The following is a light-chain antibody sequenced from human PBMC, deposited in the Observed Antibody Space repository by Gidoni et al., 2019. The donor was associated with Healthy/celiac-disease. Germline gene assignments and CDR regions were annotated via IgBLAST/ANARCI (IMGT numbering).Light chain of an antibody. CDR3: AAWDDSLNGSLV. Sequence: QSVLTQPPSASGTPGQRVTISCSGSSSNIGSNTVNWYQQLPGTAPKRLIYSNNQRPSGVPDRFSGSKSGTSASLAISGLQSEDEADYYCAAWDDSLNGSLVFGGGTKLTVL. J-gene: IGLJ3*02. V-gene: IGLV1-44*01. CDR2: SNN. CDR1: SSNIGSNT.